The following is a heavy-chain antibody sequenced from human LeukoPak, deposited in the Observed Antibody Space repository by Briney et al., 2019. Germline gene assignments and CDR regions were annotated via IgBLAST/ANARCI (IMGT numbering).Heavy chain of an antibody. CDR3: AREGDITGTPGYINWFDP. J-gene: IGHJ5*02. CDR1: GGSISSYY. D-gene: IGHD1-7*01. Sequence: PSETLSLTCTVSGGSISSYYWSWIRQPPGKGLEWIGYIYYSGSTNYNPSLKSRVTISVDTSKNQFSLKLSSVTPEDTAVYYCAREGDITGTPGYINWFDPWGQGTLVTVSS. CDR2: IYYSGST. V-gene: IGHV4-59*12.